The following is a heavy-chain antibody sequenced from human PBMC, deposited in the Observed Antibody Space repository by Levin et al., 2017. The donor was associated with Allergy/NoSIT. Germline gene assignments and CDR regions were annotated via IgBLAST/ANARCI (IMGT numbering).Heavy chain of an antibody. D-gene: IGHD2-15*01. CDR2: IHSTGSS. J-gene: IGHJ4*02. CDR3: ARYHCSGGTCYHFDY. Sequence: SETLSLTCSVSGASINSYFWSWIRQPPGKGLQWIGYIHSTGSSNYNPSLKSRVTISLDTSTNQFSLELRSVIAADTAVYYCARYHCSGGTCYHFDYWGQGTLVTVSS. CDR1: GASINSYF. V-gene: IGHV4-59*01.